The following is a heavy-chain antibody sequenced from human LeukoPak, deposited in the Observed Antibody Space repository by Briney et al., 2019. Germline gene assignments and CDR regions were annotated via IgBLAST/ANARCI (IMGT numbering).Heavy chain of an antibody. CDR3: ARETGGNSLIYFDY. Sequence: ASVKVSCKTSGYTFTDYYMHWVRQPPGQGLEWMGRINLNSGVTNYAQKFQGRVTMTRDTSINTAYMELSRLRSDDTAVYFCARETGGNSLIYFDYWGQGTLVTVSS. V-gene: IGHV1-2*06. J-gene: IGHJ4*02. D-gene: IGHD4-23*01. CDR1: GYTFTDYY. CDR2: INLNSGVT.